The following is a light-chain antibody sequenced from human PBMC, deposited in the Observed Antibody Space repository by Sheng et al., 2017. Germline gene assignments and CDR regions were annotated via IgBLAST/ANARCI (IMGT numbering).Light chain of an antibody. J-gene: IGLJ3*02. CDR1: SSDVGAYNL. Sequence: QSALTQPASVSGSPGQSVTISCTGTSSDVGAYNLVSWYQHRPGKAPKVMVYEVTKRPSGVSDRFSGSKTGNTASLTISGLQAEDEADYYCCSYAGGSTVMFGGGTKLTVL. CDR3: CSYAGGSTVM. CDR2: EVT. V-gene: IGLV2-23*02.